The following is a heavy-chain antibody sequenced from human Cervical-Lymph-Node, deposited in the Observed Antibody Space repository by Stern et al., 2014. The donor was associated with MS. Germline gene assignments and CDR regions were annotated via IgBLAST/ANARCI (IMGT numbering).Heavy chain of an antibody. Sequence: QVQLVQSGAEVKKPGASVKVSCKASGDTFNGYDMRWVRQAPGQGLEWMGRINPNSGGTNYAQKFQGRVTMTRDTSISTAYMELSRLRSDDTAVYYCARERALIVGATTGFDYWGQGTLVTVSS. J-gene: IGHJ4*02. CDR2: INPNSGGT. D-gene: IGHD1-26*01. V-gene: IGHV1-2*06. CDR1: GDTFNGYD. CDR3: ARERALIVGATTGFDY.